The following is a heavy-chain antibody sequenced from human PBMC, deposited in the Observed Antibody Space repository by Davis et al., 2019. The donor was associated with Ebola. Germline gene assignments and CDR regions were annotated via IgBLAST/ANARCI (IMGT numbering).Heavy chain of an antibody. CDR3: ARGRSKLVY. Sequence: SETLSLTCTVSGGSISSGGYYWSWIRQPPGKGLEWIGEINHSGSTNYNPSLKSRVTISVDTSKNQFSLKLSSVTAADTAVYYCARGRSKLVYWGQGTLVTVSS. CDR1: GGSISSGGYY. J-gene: IGHJ4*02. V-gene: IGHV4-39*07. CDR2: INHSGST.